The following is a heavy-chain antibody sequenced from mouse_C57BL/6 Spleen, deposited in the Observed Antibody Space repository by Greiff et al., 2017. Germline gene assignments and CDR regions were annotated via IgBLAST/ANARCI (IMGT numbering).Heavy chain of an antibody. CDR1: GYTFTSYW. CDR2: IYPGNSDT. CDR3: TRGNYSNYPVDY. J-gene: IGHJ4*01. D-gene: IGHD2-5*01. Sequence: VQLQQSGTVLARPGASVKMSCKTSGYTFTSYWMHWVKQRPGQGLEWIGAIYPGNSDTSYNQKFKGKAKLTAVTSASTAYMELSSLTNEDSAVYYCTRGNYSNYPVDYWGQGTSVTVSS. V-gene: IGHV1-5*01.